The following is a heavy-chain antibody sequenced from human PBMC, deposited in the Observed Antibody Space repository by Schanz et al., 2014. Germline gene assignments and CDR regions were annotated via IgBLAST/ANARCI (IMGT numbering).Heavy chain of an antibody. J-gene: IGHJ6*02. D-gene: IGHD1-26*01. CDR1: GYTLTGFG. CDR3: ARFNSGSHSPPYYYYGMDV. V-gene: IGHV1-18*01. CDR2: ISAYSGNS. Sequence: QVQLVQSGAEVKKPGASVKVSCKASGYTLTGFGVSWVRQAPGQGREWIGWISAYSGNSKYAQKLQGRVTMTPDTSTNTGYMELRSLTSDDTAVYYCARFNSGSHSPPYYYYGMDVWGQGTTVTVSS.